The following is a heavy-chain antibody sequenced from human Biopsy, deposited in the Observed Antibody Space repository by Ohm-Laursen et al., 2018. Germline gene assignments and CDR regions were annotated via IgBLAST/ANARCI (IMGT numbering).Heavy chain of an antibody. CDR3: ARHPTGFWFDP. CDR2: IYNSETT. Sequence: SETLSLTCTVSGDSISTSTTYYWAWLRQPPGKGLEWIGSIYNSETTFYNPSLKSRVAISVDTSTNQFSLKVSSVTAADTALYFCARHPTGFWFDPWGHGTLDTVSS. V-gene: IGHV4-39*01. CDR1: GDSISTSTTYY. J-gene: IGHJ5*02.